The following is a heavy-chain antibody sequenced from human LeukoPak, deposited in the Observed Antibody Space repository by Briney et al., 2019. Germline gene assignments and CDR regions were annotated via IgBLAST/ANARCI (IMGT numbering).Heavy chain of an antibody. CDR3: ARRSRDGYSSFDY. Sequence: SQTLSLTCTVSGGSISSGSYYWSWIRQPAGKGLEWIGRIYTSRSTNYNPSLKSRVTISVATSKNQFSLKLSSVTAADTAVYYCARRSRDGYSSFDYWGQGTLVTVSS. CDR2: IYTSRST. CDR1: GGSISSGSYY. J-gene: IGHJ4*02. D-gene: IGHD5-24*01. V-gene: IGHV4-61*02.